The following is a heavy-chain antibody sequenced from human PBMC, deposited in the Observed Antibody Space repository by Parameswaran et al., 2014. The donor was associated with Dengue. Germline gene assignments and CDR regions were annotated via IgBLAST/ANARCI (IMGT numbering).Heavy chain of an antibody. D-gene: IGHD3-10*01. CDR2: IYSGGST. Sequence: GESLKISCAASGFTVSSNYMSWVRQAPGKGLEWVSVIYSGGSTYYADSVKGRFTISRHNSKNTLYLQMNSLRAEDTAVYYCARDPSMVRGEYGMDVWGQGTTVTVSS. V-gene: IGHV3-53*04. CDR3: ARDPSMVRGEYGMDV. J-gene: IGHJ6*02. CDR1: GFTVSSNY.